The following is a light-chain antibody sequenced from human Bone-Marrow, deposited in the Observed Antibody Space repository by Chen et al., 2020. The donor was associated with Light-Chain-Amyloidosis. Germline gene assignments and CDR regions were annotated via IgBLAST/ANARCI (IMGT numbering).Light chain of an antibody. J-gene: IGKJ4*01. CDR1: QNINNN. Sequence: EIVMPQSPAPLSVSPGESATLSCRASQNINNNFAWYQQKPGQAPRLLMHGASTRATGIPARFSGSGSGTEFTRTISSLQPEDFAVYYCQQRNNWPLTFGGGTKVEI. CDR3: QQRNNWPLT. V-gene: IGKV3-15*01. CDR2: GAS.